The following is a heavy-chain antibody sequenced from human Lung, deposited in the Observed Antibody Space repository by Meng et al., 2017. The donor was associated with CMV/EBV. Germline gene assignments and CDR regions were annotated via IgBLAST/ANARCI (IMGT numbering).Heavy chain of an antibody. CDR1: GGSFSGSY. CDR2: IDGAVRT. V-gene: IGHV4-34*01. J-gene: IGHJ5*01. Sequence: SCAVYGGSFSGSYWHWIRQPPGMGLEWIGEIDGAVRTKYSPSLNSRVTILLDTSKKQFSLELSSVTAADTAVYYCARVSGTVYDHWFDSLGQGTLVTVSS. CDR3: ARVSGTVYDHWFDS. D-gene: IGHD5/OR15-5a*01.